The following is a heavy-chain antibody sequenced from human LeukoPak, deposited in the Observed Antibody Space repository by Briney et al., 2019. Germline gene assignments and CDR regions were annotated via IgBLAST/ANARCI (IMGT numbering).Heavy chain of an antibody. J-gene: IGHJ3*02. Sequence: GASVKVSCKVSGYTLTELSMHWVRQAPGKGLEWMGGFDPEDGETIYAQKFQGRVTMTEDTSTDTAYMELSSLRSEDMAVYYCATRENPQNAFDIWGQGTMVTVSS. V-gene: IGHV1-24*01. CDR3: ATRENPQNAFDI. CDR1: GYTLTELS. CDR2: FDPEDGET.